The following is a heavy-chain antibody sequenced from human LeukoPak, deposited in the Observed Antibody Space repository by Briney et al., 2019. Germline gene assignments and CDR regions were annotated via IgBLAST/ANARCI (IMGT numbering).Heavy chain of an antibody. Sequence: SETLSLTCTVSGYSINSGYYWGWVRQPPGKGLEWIGHIYYDGTTTYNPSLKSRVTISVDTSKNQFSLKLSSVTAADTAVYYCARAGIGYYYYYYMDVWGKGTTVTISS. D-gene: IGHD6-13*01. CDR3: ARAGIGYYYYYYMDV. J-gene: IGHJ6*03. CDR2: IYYDGTT. CDR1: GYSINSGYY. V-gene: IGHV4-38-2*02.